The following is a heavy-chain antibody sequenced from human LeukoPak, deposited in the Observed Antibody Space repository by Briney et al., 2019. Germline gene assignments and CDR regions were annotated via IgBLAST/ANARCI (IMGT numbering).Heavy chain of an antibody. J-gene: IGHJ4*02. Sequence: ASVKVSCKASGYTFTSYGISWVRQAPGQGLEWMGWISAYNGNTNYAQKLQGRVTMTTDTSTSTAYTELRSLRSDDTAVYYCAREANYDYVWGSYRLDYWGQGTLVTVSS. CDR2: ISAYNGNT. V-gene: IGHV1-18*01. CDR3: AREANYDYVWGSYRLDY. CDR1: GYTFTSYG. D-gene: IGHD3-16*02.